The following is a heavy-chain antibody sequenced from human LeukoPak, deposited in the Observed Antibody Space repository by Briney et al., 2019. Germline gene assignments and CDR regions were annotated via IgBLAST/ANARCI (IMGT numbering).Heavy chain of an antibody. CDR2: IKQDGSEK. V-gene: IGHV3-7*03. Sequence: GGSLRLSCAASGFTFSSYWMSWVRQAPGKGLEWVANIKQDGSEKYYVDSVKGRFTISRDNAKNSLYLQMNSLRAEDTAVYYCAKGGSTKAYSSSWYFDHWGQGTLVTVSS. CDR1: GFTFSSYW. J-gene: IGHJ1*01. CDR3: AKGGSTKAYSSSWYFDH. D-gene: IGHD6-13*01.